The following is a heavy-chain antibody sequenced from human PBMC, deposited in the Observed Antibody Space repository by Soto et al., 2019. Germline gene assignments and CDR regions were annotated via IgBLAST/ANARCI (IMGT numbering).Heavy chain of an antibody. CDR2: TYYRSKWYN. J-gene: IGHJ5*02. Sequence: SQTLSLTCAISGDSASSNSAAWNWIRQSPSRGLEWLGRTYYRSKWYNDYAVSVKSRITINPDTSKNQFSLQLNSVTPEDTAVYYCARSSYDFWSGYYIMFDPWGQGTLGTAPQ. D-gene: IGHD3-3*01. V-gene: IGHV6-1*01. CDR3: ARSSYDFWSGYYIMFDP. CDR1: GDSASSNSAA.